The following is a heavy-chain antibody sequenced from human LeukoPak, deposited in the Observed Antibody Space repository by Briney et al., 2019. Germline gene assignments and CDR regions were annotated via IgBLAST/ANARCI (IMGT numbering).Heavy chain of an antibody. CDR3: ARHLLAVADIDAFDI. Sequence: GESLKISCKGSGYSFTSYWIGWVRQMPGKGLEWMGIIYPGDSDTRYSPSFQGQVTISADKSISTAYLQWSSLKASDTAMYYCARHLLAVADIDAFDICGQGTMVTVSS. CDR2: IYPGDSDT. V-gene: IGHV5-51*01. D-gene: IGHD6-19*01. CDR1: GYSFTSYW. J-gene: IGHJ3*02.